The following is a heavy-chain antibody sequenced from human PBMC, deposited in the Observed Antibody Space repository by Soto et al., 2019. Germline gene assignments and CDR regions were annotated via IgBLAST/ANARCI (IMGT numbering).Heavy chain of an antibody. D-gene: IGHD6-6*01. V-gene: IGHV1-69*13. Sequence: ASVKVSCKASGGTFSSYAISWVRQAPGQGLEWMGGIIPIFGTANYAQKFQGRVTITADESTSTAYMGLSSLRSEDTTVYYCARDGRIAARPGALDFWGQGTMVTVSS. CDR2: IIPIFGTA. CDR3: ARDGRIAARPGALDF. CDR1: GGTFSSYA. J-gene: IGHJ3*01.